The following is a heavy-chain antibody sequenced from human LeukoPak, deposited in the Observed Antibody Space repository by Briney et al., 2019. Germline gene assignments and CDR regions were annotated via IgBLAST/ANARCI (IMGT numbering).Heavy chain of an antibody. J-gene: IGHJ4*02. Sequence: GGSLTLSCTASGFTFSSYWMTWVRQTPEKGLEWVANIRQDGGKKDYVASVKGRFTISRDNAKNSLYLQMNSLRAEDTAVYYCARYYYASAFDYWGQGTLVTVSS. CDR3: ARYYYASAFDY. V-gene: IGHV3-7*01. D-gene: IGHD3-10*01. CDR2: IRQDGGKK. CDR1: GFTFSSYW.